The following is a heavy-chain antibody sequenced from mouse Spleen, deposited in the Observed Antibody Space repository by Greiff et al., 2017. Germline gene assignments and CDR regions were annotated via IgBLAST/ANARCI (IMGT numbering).Heavy chain of an antibody. CDR2: ISSGGGNT. CDR3: ASLSYYDYDPFAY. D-gene: IGHD2-4*01. CDR1: GFTFSSYA. Sequence: EVKLVESGGGLVKLGGSLKLSCAASGFTFSSYAMSWVRQTPEKRLEWVATISSGGGNTYYPDSVKGRFTISRDNAKNTLYLQMSSLKSEDTAMYYCASLSYYDYDPFAYWGQGTLVTVSA. V-gene: IGHV5-9*04. J-gene: IGHJ3*01.